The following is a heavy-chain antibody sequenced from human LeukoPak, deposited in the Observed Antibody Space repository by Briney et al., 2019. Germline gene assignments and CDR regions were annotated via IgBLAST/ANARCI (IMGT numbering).Heavy chain of an antibody. J-gene: IGHJ4*02. CDR1: GFTFRSFA. D-gene: IGHD2-15*01. Sequence: GGSLRLSCAASGFTFRSFAMHWVRQAPGKGLEYVSGISSNGGNTFYASSVQGRFTISRDNSKNTLYLQMGSLRGDDTAVYYCATIGLLWGQGTLVTVSS. CDR3: ATIGLL. CDR2: ISSNGGNT. V-gene: IGHV3-64*01.